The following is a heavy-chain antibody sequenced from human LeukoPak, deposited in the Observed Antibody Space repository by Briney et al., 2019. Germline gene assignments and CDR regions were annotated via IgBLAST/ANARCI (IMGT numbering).Heavy chain of an antibody. V-gene: IGHV1-2*02. D-gene: IGHD3-3*01. Sequence: ASVKVSCKASGYTFTGYYVHWVRQAPGQGLEWMGWINPNSGGTNYAQKFQGRVTMTRDTSISTAYMELSRLRSDDTAVYYCARVPLYYDFWSGYSNWFDPWGQGTLVTVSS. CDR3: ARVPLYYDFWSGYSNWFDP. CDR1: GYTFTGYY. J-gene: IGHJ5*02. CDR2: INPNSGGT.